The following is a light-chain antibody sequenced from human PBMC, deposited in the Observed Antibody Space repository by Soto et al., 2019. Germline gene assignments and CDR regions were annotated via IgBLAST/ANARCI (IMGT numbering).Light chain of an antibody. Sequence: DIQMTQSPSTLSASVGDRVTITCRASQTSNWLAWYQQKPGKAPKLLIYKESSLESGVPSRFSGSGSGTEFTLTISSLQPDDFATYYCQQYNNYSPRTFGQGTKVEIK. CDR3: QQYNNYSPRT. CDR1: QTSNW. V-gene: IGKV1-5*03. CDR2: KES. J-gene: IGKJ1*01.